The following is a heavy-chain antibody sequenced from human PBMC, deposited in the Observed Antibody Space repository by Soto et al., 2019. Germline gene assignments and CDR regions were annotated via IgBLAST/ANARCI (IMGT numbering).Heavy chain of an antibody. J-gene: IGHJ3*02. D-gene: IGHD2-15*01. CDR2: VNEDGSEK. CDR3: ARGGSLGYCSGATCYFDI. Sequence: PGGSLRLSCAASGFTFSSYYMSWVRQAQGKGLEWVANVNEDGSEKYYVDSVKGRFTVSRDNAKSSLYLQMNSLRAEDTAVYYCARGGSLGYCSGATCYFDIWGQGTMVTVSS. V-gene: IGHV3-7*03. CDR1: GFTFSSYY.